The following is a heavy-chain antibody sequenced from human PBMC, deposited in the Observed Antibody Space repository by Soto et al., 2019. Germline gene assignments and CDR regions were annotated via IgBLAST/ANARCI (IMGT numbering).Heavy chain of an antibody. V-gene: IGHV4-34*01. CDR3: ARGWGLGVFAY. D-gene: IGHD3-16*01. CDR2: INHSGST. J-gene: IGHJ4*02. Sequence: PSETLSLTCAVYGGSFSGYYWNWIRQPPGRGLEWIGEINHSGSTNYNPSLKSRVTISVDTSKNQFSLKLSSVTAADTAVYYCARGWGLGVFAYWGQGILVTVSS. CDR1: GGSFSGYY.